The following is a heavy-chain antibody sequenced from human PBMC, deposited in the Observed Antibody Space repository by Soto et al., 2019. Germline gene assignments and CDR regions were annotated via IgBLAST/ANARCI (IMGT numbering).Heavy chain of an antibody. CDR3: AKDLFSGGSYPNWFDP. CDR2: ISYDGSNK. J-gene: IGHJ5*02. D-gene: IGHD1-26*01. Sequence: PGGSLRLSCGASGFSFRSYGLHWVRQAPGKGLEWVGLISYDGSNKFYADSVRGRFTISRDNSNNTLYLQMTSLRVEDTAVYYCAKDLFSGGSYPNWFDPWGHGTLVTVSS. CDR1: GFSFRSYG. V-gene: IGHV3-30*18.